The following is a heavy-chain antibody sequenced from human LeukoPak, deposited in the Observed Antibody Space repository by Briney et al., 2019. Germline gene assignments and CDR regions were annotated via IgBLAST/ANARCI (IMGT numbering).Heavy chain of an antibody. CDR1: GFTFSSYA. D-gene: IGHD3-3*01. CDR3: AKRFTISKPLSVLSPSFDY. V-gene: IGHV3-23*01. Sequence: HSGGSLRLSCAASGFTFSSYAMSWVRQAPGKGLEWVSAISGSGGSTYYADSVKGRFTISRDNSKNTLYLQMNSLRAEDTAIYYCAKRFTISKPLSVLSPSFDYWGQGTLVTVSS. J-gene: IGHJ4*02. CDR2: ISGSGGST.